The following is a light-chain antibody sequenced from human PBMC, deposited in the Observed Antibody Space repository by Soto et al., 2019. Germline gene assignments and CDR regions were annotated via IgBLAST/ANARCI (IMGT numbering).Light chain of an antibody. CDR2: GAS. V-gene: IGKV3-15*01. CDR3: QQCNNWPPWT. CDR1: QSVSSN. J-gene: IGKJ1*01. Sequence: EIVMTQSPATLSVSPGERATLSCRASQSVSSNLAWYQQKPGQAPRLLIYGASTRATGIPARFSGSGSGTEFTLTISSLQSEDFAVYYCQQCNNWPPWTFGQGTQVDIK.